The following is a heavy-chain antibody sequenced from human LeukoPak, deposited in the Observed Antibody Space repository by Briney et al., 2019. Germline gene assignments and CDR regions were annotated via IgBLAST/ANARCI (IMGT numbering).Heavy chain of an antibody. Sequence: PSETLSLTCTVSGYSISSGYYWGWIRQPPGKGLEWIGSIYHSGSTYYNPSLKSRVTISVDTSKNQFSLKLSSVTAADTAVYYCARVSVSNGTYYFDYWGQGTLVTVSS. D-gene: IGHD1-1*01. CDR2: IYHSGST. J-gene: IGHJ4*02. V-gene: IGHV4-38-2*02. CDR3: ARVSVSNGTYYFDY. CDR1: GYSISSGYY.